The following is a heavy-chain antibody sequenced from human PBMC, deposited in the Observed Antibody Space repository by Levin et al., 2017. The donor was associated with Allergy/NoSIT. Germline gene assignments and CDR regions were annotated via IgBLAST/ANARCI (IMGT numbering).Heavy chain of an antibody. CDR3: AGGPRAYSPDPEIVDY. J-gene: IGHJ4*02. D-gene: IGHD4-11*01. CDR1: GGSISSGGYY. Sequence: SETLSLTCTVSGGSISSGGYYWSWIRQHPGKGLEWIGYIYYSGSTYYNPSLKSRVTISVDTSKNQFSLKLSSVTAADTAVYYCAGGPRAYSPDPEIVDYWGQGTLVTVSS. V-gene: IGHV4-31*03. CDR2: IYYSGST.